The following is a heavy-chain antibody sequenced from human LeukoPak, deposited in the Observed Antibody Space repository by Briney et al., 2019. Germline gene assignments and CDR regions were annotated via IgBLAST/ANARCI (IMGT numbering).Heavy chain of an antibody. V-gene: IGHV5-51*01. CDR1: GFTFTNHW. D-gene: IGHD3/OR15-3a*01. CDR2: IFPGDSDT. CDR3: ARYYFWTGSYFFDH. J-gene: IGHJ4*02. Sequence: GESLKISCKTSGFTFTNHWIAWVRQMPGEGLELMGIIFPGDSDTNYSPSFQGQVTISADKSSNTAYLQWSSLKASDTAMYYCARYYFWTGSYFFDHWGQGTLVTVSS.